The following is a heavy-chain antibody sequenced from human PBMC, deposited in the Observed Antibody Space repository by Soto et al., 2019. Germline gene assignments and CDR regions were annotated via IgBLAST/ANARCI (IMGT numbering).Heavy chain of an antibody. V-gene: IGHV1-2*04. CDR1: GYTFTGYY. Sequence: GASVKVSCKASGYTFTGYYMHWVRQAPGQGLEWMGWINPNSGGTNYAQKFQGWVTMTRDTSISTAYMELSRLRSDDTAVYYCARGKRSRYSGYGPPGDYWGQGTLVTVSS. CDR2: INPNSGGT. CDR3: ARGKRSRYSGYGPPGDY. D-gene: IGHD5-12*01. J-gene: IGHJ4*02.